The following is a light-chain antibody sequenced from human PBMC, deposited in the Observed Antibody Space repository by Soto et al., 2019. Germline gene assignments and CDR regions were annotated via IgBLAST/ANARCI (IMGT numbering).Light chain of an antibody. CDR1: SSDVGSYNL. J-gene: IGLJ1*01. CDR3: CSYAGSSTFYV. V-gene: IGLV2-23*02. Sequence: QSALTQPASVSGSPGQSITISCTGTSSDVGSYNLVSWYQQHPGKAPKLMIYEVSKWPSGVSNRFSGSKSGNTASLTISGLYSVDEADYYCCSYAGSSTFYVSGTGTKVTV. CDR2: EVS.